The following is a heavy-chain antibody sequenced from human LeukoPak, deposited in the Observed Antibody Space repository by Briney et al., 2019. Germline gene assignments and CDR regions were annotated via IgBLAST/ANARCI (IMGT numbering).Heavy chain of an antibody. J-gene: IGHJ4*02. V-gene: IGHV3-73*01. CDR2: IRSKANSYAA. CDR1: GFTFSGSA. D-gene: IGHD3-9*01. CDR3: TTDEYYDILTGYYTDLDY. Sequence: GGSLKLSCAASGFTFSGSAMHWVRQASGKGLEWVGRIRSKANSYAAAYAASVKGRFTISRDDSKNTAYLQMNSLKTEDTAVYYCTTDEYYDILTGYYTDLDYWGQGTLVTVSS.